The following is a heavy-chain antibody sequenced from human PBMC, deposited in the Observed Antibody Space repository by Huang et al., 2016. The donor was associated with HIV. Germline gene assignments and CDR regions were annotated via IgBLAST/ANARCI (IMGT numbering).Heavy chain of an antibody. Sequence: QVQLVQSGAEVKKPGSSVKVSCKASGGPISNYAMNWVRQAPGQGLEWMGRTIPMFGTATYAQKFQGRVTITADVLTNTVYMERGGLKSEDTAVYYCAREYYDYWSGQYFYFYYMDVWGKGTTVTVPS. J-gene: IGHJ6*03. V-gene: IGHV1-69*13. CDR2: TIPMFGTA. CDR1: GGPISNYA. CDR3: AREYYDYWSGQYFYFYYMDV. D-gene: IGHD3-3*01.